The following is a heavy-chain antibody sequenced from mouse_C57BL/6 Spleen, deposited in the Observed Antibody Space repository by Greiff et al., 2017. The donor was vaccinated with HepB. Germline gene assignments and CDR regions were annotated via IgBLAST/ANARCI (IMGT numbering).Heavy chain of an antibody. V-gene: IGHV1-82*01. CDR1: GYAFSSSW. D-gene: IGHD1-3*01. J-gene: IGHJ1*03. CDR2: IYPGDGDT. Sequence: VKVVESGPELVKPGASVKISCKASGYAFSSSWMNWVKQRPGKGLEWIGRIYPGDGDTNYNGKFKGKATLTADKSSSTAYMQLSSLTSEDSAVYFCAIYDWDWYFDVCGTGTTGTVSS. CDR3: AIYDWDWYFDV.